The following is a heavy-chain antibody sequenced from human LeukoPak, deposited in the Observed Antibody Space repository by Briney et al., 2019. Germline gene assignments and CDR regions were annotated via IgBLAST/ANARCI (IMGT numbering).Heavy chain of an antibody. D-gene: IGHD3-22*01. Sequence: ASVKVSCKASGYTFTNYYMHWVRQAPGQGLEWMGWINPNSADTNYAQKFQGRVTMTRDTSISTAYMELSRLRSDDTAVYYCARSDGFSGYSSLGDSWGQGTLVTVSS. J-gene: IGHJ4*02. CDR2: INPNSADT. CDR3: ARSDGFSGYSSLGDS. CDR1: GYTFTNYY. V-gene: IGHV1-2*02.